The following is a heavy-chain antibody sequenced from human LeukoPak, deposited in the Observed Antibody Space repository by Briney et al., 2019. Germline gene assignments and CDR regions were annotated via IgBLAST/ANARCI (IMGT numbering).Heavy chain of an antibody. Sequence: ASVTVSCKASGYTFTDYYMHWVRQAPGQGIEWMGWISDYNGHTNYAQKLQGRVTMTTDKSTSTAYMELRSLRSDDTAVYYCAKSSTHRYNWKSGQLHDTFDIWGQGTMVTVSS. CDR1: GYTFTDYY. CDR3: AKSSTHRYNWKSGQLHDTFDI. V-gene: IGHV1-18*04. D-gene: IGHD1-20*01. J-gene: IGHJ3*02. CDR2: ISDYNGHT.